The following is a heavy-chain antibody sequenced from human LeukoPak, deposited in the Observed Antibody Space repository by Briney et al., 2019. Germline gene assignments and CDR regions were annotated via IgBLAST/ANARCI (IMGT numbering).Heavy chain of an antibody. CDR3: AKDLVRGNAQRPQYFSAFDY. CDR1: GFTFSSYG. V-gene: IGHV3-33*06. D-gene: IGHD3-9*01. Sequence: GGSLRLSCAASGFTFSSYGMHWVRQAPGKGLEWVAVIWYDGSNKYYADSVKGRFTISRDNSKNTLYVQMNSLRAEDTAVYYCAKDLVRGNAQRPQYFSAFDYWGQGTLVTVSS. J-gene: IGHJ4*02. CDR2: IWYDGSNK.